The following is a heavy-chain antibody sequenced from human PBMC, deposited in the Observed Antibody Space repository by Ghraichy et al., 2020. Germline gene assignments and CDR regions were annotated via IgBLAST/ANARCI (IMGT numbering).Heavy chain of an antibody. CDR3: TNGVWRFQEAHTFGY. CDR2: INHTGST. V-gene: IGHV4-34*01. CDR1: GGSFSGYY. D-gene: IGHD3-16*01. J-gene: IGHJ4*02. Sequence: SETLSLTCAVSGGSFSGYYWSWIRQPPGKGLEWIGEINHTGSTNYNPSLKSRVTISVDSSKNQFSLNLSSVTAADTAVYYCTNGVWRFQEAHTFGYWGQGTLVTVSS.